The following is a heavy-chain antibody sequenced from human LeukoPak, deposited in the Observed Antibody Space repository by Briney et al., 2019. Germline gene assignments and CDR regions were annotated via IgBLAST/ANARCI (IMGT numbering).Heavy chain of an antibody. Sequence: SQTLSLTCAISGDSVSSNSAAWNWIRQSPSRGLEWLGRTYYRSKWYNDYAVSVKSRITIDPDTSKNQFSLQLNSVTPEDTAVYYCARETRVAMIVVVIRDNWFDPWGQGTLVTVSS. V-gene: IGHV6-1*01. D-gene: IGHD3-22*01. J-gene: IGHJ5*02. CDR2: TYYRSKWYN. CDR1: GDSVSSNSAA. CDR3: ARETRVAMIVVVIRDNWFDP.